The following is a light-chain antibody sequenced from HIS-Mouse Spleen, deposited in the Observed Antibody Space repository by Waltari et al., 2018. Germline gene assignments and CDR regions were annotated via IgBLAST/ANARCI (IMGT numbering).Light chain of an antibody. CDR1: QSFVHSDGNTY. Sequence: DVVMPHYPLALTFTLVQPASISCRSSQSFVHSDGNTYLNWYKQRTGQSPRRLIYKVSIRDSGVTDRFSGSGSGTDFTLKISRVEAEDVGVYYCMQGTHWLLTFGGGTKVEIK. CDR3: MQGTHWLLT. V-gene: IGKV2-30*02. J-gene: IGKJ4*01. CDR2: KVS.